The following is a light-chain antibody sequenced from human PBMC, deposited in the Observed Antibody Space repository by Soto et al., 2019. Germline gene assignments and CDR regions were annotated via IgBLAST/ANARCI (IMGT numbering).Light chain of an antibody. Sequence: QAVVTQPPSASGTPGQRVTISCSGSSSNIGSNSVNWYQQLPGTAPKLLIYSTNKRPSGVPDRFSGSKSDTSASLAISGLQSEDEAYYYCAAWDDSLNGEVVLGGGTKLTV. J-gene: IGLJ2*01. CDR3: AAWDDSLNGEVV. CDR2: STN. V-gene: IGLV1-44*01. CDR1: SSNIGSNS.